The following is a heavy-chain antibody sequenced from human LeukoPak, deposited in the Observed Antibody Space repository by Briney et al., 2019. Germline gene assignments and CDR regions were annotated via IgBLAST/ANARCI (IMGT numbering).Heavy chain of an antibody. V-gene: IGHV4-34*01. CDR2: INHSGST. Sequence: NPSETLSLTCAVYGGSFSGCYWSWIRQPPGKGLEWIGEINHSGSTNYNPSLKSRVTISVDTSKNQFSLKLSSVTAADTAVYYCARGGIQLWSTRHDYWGQGTLVTVSS. CDR3: ARGGIQLWSTRHDY. CDR1: GGSFSGCY. J-gene: IGHJ4*02. D-gene: IGHD5-18*01.